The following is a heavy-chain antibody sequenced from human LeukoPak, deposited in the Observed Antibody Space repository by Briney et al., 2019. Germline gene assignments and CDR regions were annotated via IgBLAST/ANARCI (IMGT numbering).Heavy chain of an antibody. Sequence: SETLSLTCTVSGGSISSYYWSRIRQPAEKGLEWIGRIYTSGSTNYNPSLKSRVTMSVDTSKNQFSLKLSSVTAADTAVYYCARDSDGSGSYYNGFDPWGQGALVTVSS. CDR1: GGSISSYY. V-gene: IGHV4-4*07. CDR3: ARDSDGSGSYYNGFDP. J-gene: IGHJ5*02. D-gene: IGHD3-10*01. CDR2: IYTSGST.